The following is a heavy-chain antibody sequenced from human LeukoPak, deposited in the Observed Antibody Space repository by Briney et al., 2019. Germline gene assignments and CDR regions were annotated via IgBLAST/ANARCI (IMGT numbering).Heavy chain of an antibody. D-gene: IGHD2-2*02. J-gene: IGHJ5*02. Sequence: SETLSLTCAVYGGSFSGYYWSWIRQPPGKGLEWIGEINHSGSTNYNPSLKSRVTISVDTSKNHFSLKLSSVTAADTAVYYCARDSPDCGSTTCYKDWFDPWGREPWSPSP. CDR3: ARDSPDCGSTTCYKDWFDP. V-gene: IGHV4-34*01. CDR2: INHSGST. CDR1: GGSFSGYY.